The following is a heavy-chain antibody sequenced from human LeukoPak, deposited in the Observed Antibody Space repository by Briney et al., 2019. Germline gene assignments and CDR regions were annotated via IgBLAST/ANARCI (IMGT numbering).Heavy chain of an antibody. V-gene: IGHV3-21*01. J-gene: IGHJ4*02. CDR2: ISSSSSYI. CDR1: GFTFSSYS. D-gene: IGHD6-19*01. Sequence: GGSLRLSCAASGFTFSSYSMNWVRQAPGKGLEWVSSISSSSSYIYYADSVKGRFTISRDNAKNSLYLQVNSLRAEDTAVYYCARDKEWLVRFDYWGQGTLVTVSS. CDR3: ARDKEWLVRFDY.